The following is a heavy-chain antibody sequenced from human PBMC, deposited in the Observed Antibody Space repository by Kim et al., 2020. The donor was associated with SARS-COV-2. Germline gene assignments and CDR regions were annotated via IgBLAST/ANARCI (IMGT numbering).Heavy chain of an antibody. D-gene: IGHD5-18*01. CDR3: ARGGVDTAREDHAYFDY. V-gene: IGHV4-39*07. Sequence: LMSRVTISVDTSKTRFSLKLGSVTAADTAVYYCARGGVDTAREDHAYFDYWGQGTLVTVSS. J-gene: IGHJ4*02.